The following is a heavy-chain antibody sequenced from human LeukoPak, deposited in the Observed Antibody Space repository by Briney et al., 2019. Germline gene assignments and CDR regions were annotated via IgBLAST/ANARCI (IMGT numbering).Heavy chain of an antibody. Sequence: SETLSLTCAVYGGSFSGYYWSWIRQPPGKGLEWIGEINHSGSTNYNPSLKSRVTISVDTSKNQFSLKLSSVTAADTAVYYCARGDRGSRGQTTYYMDVWGKGTTVTVSS. CDR2: INHSGST. D-gene: IGHD5-12*01. CDR1: GGSFSGYY. J-gene: IGHJ6*03. V-gene: IGHV4-34*01. CDR3: ARGDRGSRGQTTYYMDV.